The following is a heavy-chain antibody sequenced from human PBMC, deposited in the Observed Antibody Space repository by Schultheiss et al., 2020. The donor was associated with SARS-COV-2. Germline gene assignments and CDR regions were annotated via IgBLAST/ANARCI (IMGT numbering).Heavy chain of an antibody. CDR2: IKSKTDGGTT. CDR1: GFTFSSYG. V-gene: IGHV3-15*01. D-gene: IGHD5-12*01. J-gene: IGHJ4*03. Sequence: GGSLRLSCAASGFTFSSYGMHWVRQAPGKGLEWVGRIKSKTDGGTTDYAAPVKGRFTISRDDSKNTLYLQMNSLRAEDTAVYYCARVHGYSGYDFLGFGFDYWGQGTTVTVSS. CDR3: ARVHGYSGYDFLGFGFDY.